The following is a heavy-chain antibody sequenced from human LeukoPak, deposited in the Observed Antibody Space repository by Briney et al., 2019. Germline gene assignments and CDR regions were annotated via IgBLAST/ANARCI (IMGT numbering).Heavy chain of an antibody. V-gene: IGHV4-34*01. D-gene: IGHD3-22*01. CDR2: INHSGST. J-gene: IGHJ2*01. Sequence: SETLSLTCAVYGGSFSGYYWSWIRQPPGKGLEWIGEINHSGSTNYNPSLKSRVTISVDTSKNQFSLKLSSVTAADTAVYYCVRGPYYDSSADWYFDLWGRGTLVTVSS. CDR1: GGSFSGYY. CDR3: VRGPYYDSSADWYFDL.